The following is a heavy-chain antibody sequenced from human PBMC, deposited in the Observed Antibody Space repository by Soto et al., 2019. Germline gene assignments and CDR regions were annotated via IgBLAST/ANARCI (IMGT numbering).Heavy chain of an antibody. CDR2: ISSSGIAI. D-gene: IGHD3-16*01. V-gene: IGHV3-11*01. CDR3: ATEHVGVNYVFDY. CDR1: GFTFSDYF. Sequence: QVQLVESGGGLVKPGGSLRLSCAASGFTFSDYFLSWIRQAPGKGLEWVSYISSSGIAIYYADSVKGRFTISRDNAKNSLYLQMNSLRAEDTAVYYCATEHVGVNYVFDYRGQGTLVTVSS. J-gene: IGHJ4*02.